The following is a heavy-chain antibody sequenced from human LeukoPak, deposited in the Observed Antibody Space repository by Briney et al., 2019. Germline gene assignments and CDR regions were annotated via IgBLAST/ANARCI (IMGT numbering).Heavy chain of an antibody. CDR3: ARDRAYYYGSSGYYYYYYMDV. V-gene: IGHV1-46*01. D-gene: IGHD3-22*01. CDR1: GYTFTSYY. J-gene: IGHJ6*03. Sequence: ASVKVSCKASGYTFTSYYMHWVRQAPGQGLEWMGIINPSGGSTSYAQKFQGRVTMTRDTSTSTVYMELSSLRSEDTAVYYCARDRAYYYGSSGYYYYYYMDVWGKGTTVTVSS. CDR2: INPSGGST.